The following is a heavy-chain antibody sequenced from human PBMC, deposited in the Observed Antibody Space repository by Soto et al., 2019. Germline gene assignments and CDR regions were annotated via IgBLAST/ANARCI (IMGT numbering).Heavy chain of an antibody. D-gene: IGHD6-19*01. V-gene: IGHV3-30-3*01. CDR3: ARDRSSTYYYYGMDL. CDR1: GFSFSRHG. J-gene: IGHJ6*02. CDR2: ISYDGSNQ. Sequence: QVQLVESGGGVVQPGRSLRLSCAASGFSFSRHGMHWVRQAPGKGLEWVAVISYDGSNQDYADSVKGRFSISRDNSKNTVYLQMNSLRVEDSAVYYCARDRSSTYYYYGMDLWGQGTTGTVSS.